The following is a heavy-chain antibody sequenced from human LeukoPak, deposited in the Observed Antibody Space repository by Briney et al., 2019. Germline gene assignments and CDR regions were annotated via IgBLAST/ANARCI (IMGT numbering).Heavy chain of an antibody. D-gene: IGHD2-15*01. CDR2: INPNGGGT. J-gene: IGHJ4*02. CDR3: ARVGYCSGGTCPHYFDL. CDR1: GYTFTGYY. Sequence: GASVKVSCKASGYTFTGYYMHWVRQAPGQGLEWMGWINPNGGGTNYAQNFQGRVSMTRDTSISTAYMELSSLRSDDTAVYYCARVGYCSGGTCPHYFDLWRQGTLVTVSS. V-gene: IGHV1-2*02.